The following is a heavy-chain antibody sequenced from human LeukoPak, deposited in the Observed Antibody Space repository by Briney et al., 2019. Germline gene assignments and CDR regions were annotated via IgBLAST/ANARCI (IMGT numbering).Heavy chain of an antibody. J-gene: IGHJ4*02. D-gene: IGHD6-13*01. CDR3: ARGIAAAGTSDLLGTLDY. CDR2: INHSGST. Sequence: MASETLSLTCAVYGGSFSGYYWSWIRQPPGKGLEWIGEINHSGSTNYNPSLKSRVTISVDTSKNQFSLKLSSVTAADTAVYYCARGIAAAGTSDLLGTLDYWGQGTLVTVSP. CDR1: GGSFSGYY. V-gene: IGHV4-34*01.